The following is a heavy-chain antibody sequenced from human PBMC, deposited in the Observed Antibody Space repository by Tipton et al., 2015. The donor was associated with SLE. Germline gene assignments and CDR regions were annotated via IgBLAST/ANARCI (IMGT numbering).Heavy chain of an antibody. J-gene: IGHJ4*02. CDR3: AREYSGYDYRTFDH. CDR2: IHTSGST. V-gene: IGHV4-61*02. D-gene: IGHD5-12*01. CDR1: GGSISSGSYY. Sequence: TLSLTCTVSGGSISSGSYYWSWIRQPAGKGLEWIGRIHTSGSTNYNPSLKSRVTISVDTSKNQFSLKLSSVTAADTAVYYCAREYSGYDYRTFDHWGQGTLVTVSS.